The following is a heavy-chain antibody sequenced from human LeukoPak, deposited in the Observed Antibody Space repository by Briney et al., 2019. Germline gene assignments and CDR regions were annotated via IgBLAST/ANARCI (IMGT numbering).Heavy chain of an antibody. D-gene: IGHD2-2*01. V-gene: IGHV4-59*01. CDR2: VYYSGIT. Sequence: SETLSLTCTVSGGSISSYYWSWIRQPPGKGLEWIGYVYYSGITNYNPSLKSRVTISVDTSKNQFSLKLSSVTAADTAVYYCAREKVAVVPAATIYYYYGMDVWGQEATVTVSS. CDR1: GGSISSYY. J-gene: IGHJ6*02. CDR3: AREKVAVVPAATIYYYYGMDV.